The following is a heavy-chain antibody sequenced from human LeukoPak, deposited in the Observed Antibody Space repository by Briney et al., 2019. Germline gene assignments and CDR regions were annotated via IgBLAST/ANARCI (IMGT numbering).Heavy chain of an antibody. J-gene: IGHJ5*02. V-gene: IGHV4-30-4*01. CDR2: MYYSGST. Sequence: PSETLSLTCTVSGGSISSGDYYWSWIRRPPGKGLEWIAYMYYSGSTYYNPSLKSRVTMSADTSKTQLSLKLSSVTAADTAVYYCARPYYYDSRIDPWGQGILVTVSS. CDR1: GGSISSGDYY. D-gene: IGHD3-22*01. CDR3: ARPYYYDSRIDP.